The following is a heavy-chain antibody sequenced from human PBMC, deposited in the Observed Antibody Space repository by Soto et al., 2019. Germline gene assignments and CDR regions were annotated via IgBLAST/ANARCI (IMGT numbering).Heavy chain of an antibody. J-gene: IGHJ5*02. V-gene: IGHV3-33*01. CDR3: AREFHKTYYYDSSGYYAFDP. Sequence: GGSLRLSCAAPGFTFSSYGMHWVRQAPGKGLEWVAVIWYDGSNKYYADSVKGRFTISRDNSKNTLYLQMNSLRAEDTAVYYCAREFHKTYYYDSSGYYAFDPWGQGTLVTVSS. D-gene: IGHD3-22*01. CDR2: IWYDGSNK. CDR1: GFTFSSYG.